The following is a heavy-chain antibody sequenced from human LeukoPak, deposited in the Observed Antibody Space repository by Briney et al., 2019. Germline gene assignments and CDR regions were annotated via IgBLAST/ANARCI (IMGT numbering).Heavy chain of an antibody. CDR3: ARGGVYSSSSFDY. CDR2: INSDGSST. Sequence: GGSLRLSCAASGFTFSDYYMSWIRQAPGKGLVWVSRINSDGSSTSYADSVKGRFTISRDNAKNTLYLQMNSLRAEDTAVYYCARGGVYSSSSFDYWGQGTLVTVSS. D-gene: IGHD6-6*01. CDR1: GFTFSDYY. J-gene: IGHJ4*02. V-gene: IGHV3-74*01.